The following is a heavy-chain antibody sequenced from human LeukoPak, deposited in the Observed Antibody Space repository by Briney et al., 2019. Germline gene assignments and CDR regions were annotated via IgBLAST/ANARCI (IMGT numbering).Heavy chain of an antibody. Sequence: AASVKVSCKVSGYTLTELSMHWVRQAPGKGLEWMGGFDPEDGETIYARKFQGRVTMTEDTSTDTAYMELSSLRSEDTAVYYCATGGLGAVAGTGPPQGYFDYWGQGTLVTVSS. CDR2: FDPEDGET. CDR3: ATGGLGAVAGTGPPQGYFDY. D-gene: IGHD6-19*01. CDR1: GYTLTELS. J-gene: IGHJ4*02. V-gene: IGHV1-24*01.